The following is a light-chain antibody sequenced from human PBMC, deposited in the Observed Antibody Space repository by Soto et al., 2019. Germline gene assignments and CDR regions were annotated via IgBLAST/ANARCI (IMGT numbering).Light chain of an antibody. CDR3: QHYGNSPHT. J-gene: IGKJ1*01. CDR2: SSS. Sequence: EIVLTQSPATLSLSPGERATLSCRASQTISSSYFAWYQQTPGQAPSLVIYSSSSKATGIPDRISSSASGAEITLTIRRLEPDDFAEYCCQHYGNSPHTFGHGTKVEIK. CDR1: QTISSSY. V-gene: IGKV3-20*01.